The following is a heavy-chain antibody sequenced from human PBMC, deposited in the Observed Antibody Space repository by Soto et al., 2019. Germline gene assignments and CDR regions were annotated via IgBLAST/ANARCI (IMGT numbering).Heavy chain of an antibody. CDR1: GFTFSSYS. CDR2: ISSSSSTI. D-gene: IGHD4-17*01. V-gene: IGHV3-48*02. J-gene: IGHJ6*02. Sequence: GGSLRLSCAASGFTFSSYSMNWVRQAPGKGLEWVSYISSSSSTIYYADSVKGRFTISRDNAKNSLYLQMNSLRDEDTAVYYCARENTLTTLYGMDVWGQGTTVTVSS. CDR3: ARENTLTTLYGMDV.